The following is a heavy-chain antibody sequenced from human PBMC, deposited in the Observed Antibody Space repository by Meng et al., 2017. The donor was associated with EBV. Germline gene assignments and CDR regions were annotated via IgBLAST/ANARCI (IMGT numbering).Heavy chain of an antibody. CDR1: GFGFCVSA. Sequence: VQLGELGGGLVQPGGSLNLSCAAAGFGFCVSAMQWARQASGKGLEWVGRSRSKAKSYAQAYAASLKGRFTISRDDSKNTAYLQINSLKTEDPVVYYGNRMSSPLDYCGHGSLVTVSS. V-gene: IGHV3-73*01. CDR2: SRSKAKSYAQ. CDR3: NRMSSPLDY. D-gene: IGHD2-2*01. J-gene: IGHJ4*01.